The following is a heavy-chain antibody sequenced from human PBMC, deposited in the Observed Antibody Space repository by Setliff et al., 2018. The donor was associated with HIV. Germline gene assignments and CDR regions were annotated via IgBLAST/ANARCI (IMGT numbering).Heavy chain of an antibody. CDR1: GGSYSAYY. J-gene: IGHJ3*01. CDR2: ISHSGDT. D-gene: IGHD3-22*01. V-gene: IGHV4-34*01. CDR3: ASAYDDIMYNGLDV. Sequence: SETLSLTCAVKGGSYSAYYWSWIRQSPGKGLEWIGDISHSGDTTYNPSLRGRVTISEDVSKKQFYLSLTSLTAAGTAVYYCASAYDDIMYNGLDVWGQGTMVTVSS.